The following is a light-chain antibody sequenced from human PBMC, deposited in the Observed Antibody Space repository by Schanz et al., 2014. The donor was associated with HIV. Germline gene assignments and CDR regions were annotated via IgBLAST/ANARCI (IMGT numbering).Light chain of an antibody. CDR1: STDVGGYNH. CDR2: EVS. V-gene: IGLV2-8*01. CDR3: GSYTFASTPYV. J-gene: IGLJ1*01. Sequence: QSALTQPPSASGSPGQSVTISCTGSSTDVGGYNHVSWYQQHPGKAPKLLIYEVSKRPPGVPDRFSGSKSGNTASLTVSGLHAEDEADYYCGSYTFASTPYVFGSGTKLTVL.